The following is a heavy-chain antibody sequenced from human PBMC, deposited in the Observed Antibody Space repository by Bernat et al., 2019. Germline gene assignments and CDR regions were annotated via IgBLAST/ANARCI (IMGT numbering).Heavy chain of an antibody. J-gene: IGHJ4*02. V-gene: IGHV7-4-1*02. Sequence: QVQLVQSGSELKKPGASVRVSCKASGYTFTSYAMNWVRQAPGQGLEWMGRINTNTGNPTYAQCFTGRFVFSLDTSVSAAYLQITNLKAEDTAVYYCARDNPNYFGSGNYIDYWGQGTLVTVSS. CDR1: GYTFTSYA. CDR2: INTNTGNP. D-gene: IGHD3-10*01. CDR3: ARDNPNYFGSGNYIDY.